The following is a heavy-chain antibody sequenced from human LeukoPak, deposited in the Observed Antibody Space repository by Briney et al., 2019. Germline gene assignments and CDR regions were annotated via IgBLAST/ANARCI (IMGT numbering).Heavy chain of an antibody. CDR2: IYTSGST. D-gene: IGHD2-15*01. CDR1: GGSISSGSYY. J-gene: IGHJ4*02. Sequence: SQTLSLTCTVSGGSISSGSYYWSWIRQPAGKGLEWIGRIYTSGSTNYNPSLKSRVTISVDTSKNQFSLKLSSVTAADTAVYYCVRAPRWYYFDYWGQGTLVTVSS. V-gene: IGHV4-61*02. CDR3: VRAPRWYYFDY.